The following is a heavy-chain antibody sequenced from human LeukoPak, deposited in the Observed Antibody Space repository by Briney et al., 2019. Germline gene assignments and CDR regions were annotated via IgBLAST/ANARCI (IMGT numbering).Heavy chain of an antibody. D-gene: IGHD6-13*01. CDR1: GFTFNHAW. Sequence: PGGSLRLSCAASGFTFNHAWMSWVRQAPGKGLQWVGRIKSKTDGTTTDYAASVKGRFSISRDDSKNTLYLQMNSLSTEDTAVYYCAKDRTAAAGSPFDYWGQGTLVTVSS. V-gene: IGHV3-15*01. CDR2: IKSKTDGTTT. J-gene: IGHJ4*02. CDR3: AKDRTAAAGSPFDY.